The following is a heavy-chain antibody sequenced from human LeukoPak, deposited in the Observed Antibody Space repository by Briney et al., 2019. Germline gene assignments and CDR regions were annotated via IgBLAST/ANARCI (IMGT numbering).Heavy chain of an antibody. CDR1: GFTFENYG. CDR2: IKGNGAST. D-gene: IGHD2-2*01. Sequence: GGSLRLSCAASGFTFENYGMSWVRQVPGKGLEWVSGIKGNGASTGYADSVKGRFTISRDNARKSLYLQMNSLRVEDTALYYCVRDLGYCSSTSCYADYWGQGTPVSVSS. J-gene: IGHJ4*02. V-gene: IGHV3-20*04. CDR3: VRDLGYCSSTSCYADY.